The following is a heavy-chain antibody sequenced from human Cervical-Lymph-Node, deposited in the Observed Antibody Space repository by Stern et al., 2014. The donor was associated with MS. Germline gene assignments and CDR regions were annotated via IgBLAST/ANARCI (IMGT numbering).Heavy chain of an antibody. Sequence: VQLVQSGAEVKKPGSSVKVSCKTSGGSFSTIEISWVRQAPGHRLEWLGGISPLFGTANYAQKVQGRVTITADESQSNVNMEMRGLRSQDTAVYYCVRDQAGIAASWGQGTLVTVSS. J-gene: IGHJ4*02. CDR1: GGSFSTIE. D-gene: IGHD6-13*01. CDR2: ISPLFGTA. CDR3: VRDQAGIAAS. V-gene: IGHV1-69*01.